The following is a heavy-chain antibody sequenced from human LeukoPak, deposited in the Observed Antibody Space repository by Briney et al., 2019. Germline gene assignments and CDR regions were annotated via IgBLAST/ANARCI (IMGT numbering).Heavy chain of an antibody. J-gene: IGHJ4*02. Sequence: GGSLRLSCAASGFTFSSYAMSWARQAPGKGLEWVSAISAGGGSPYYADSVQGRFTISRDSSKNTLYLQMNSLRAEDTALYYCAKDLRTAPRGIDYWGQGTLVTVSS. D-gene: IGHD6-6*01. V-gene: IGHV3-23*01. CDR3: AKDLRTAPRGIDY. CDR2: ISAGGGSP. CDR1: GFTFSSYA.